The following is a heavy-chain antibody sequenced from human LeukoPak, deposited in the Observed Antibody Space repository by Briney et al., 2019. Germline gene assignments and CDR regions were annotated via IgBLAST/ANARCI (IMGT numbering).Heavy chain of an antibody. CDR2: IIPIFGTA. V-gene: IGHV1-69*13. CDR1: GGTFSSYA. J-gene: IGHJ4*02. Sequence: SVKVSCKASGGTFSSYAISWVRQAPGQGLEWMGGIIPIFGTANYAQKFQGRVTITADESTSTAYMELSSLRSEDTAVYYCARTKSFRYVAAAYYFDYWGQGTLVTVSS. CDR3: ARTKSFRYVAAAYYFDY. D-gene: IGHD6-13*01.